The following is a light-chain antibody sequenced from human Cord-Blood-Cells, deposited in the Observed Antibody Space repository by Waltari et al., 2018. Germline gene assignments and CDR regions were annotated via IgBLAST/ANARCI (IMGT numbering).Light chain of an antibody. CDR2: YAS. J-gene: IGKJ3*01. CDR3: QQRSNSIFT. V-gene: IGKV3-11*01. Sequence: EIVLTQSPATLSLSPGERATLSCRASQRVSSLLAWYQQKPGQAPRLLIYYASNRATVIPARFSGSASGTDFTLTISSLEPEDFAVYYCQQRSNSIFTFGPGTKVDIK. CDR1: QRVSSL.